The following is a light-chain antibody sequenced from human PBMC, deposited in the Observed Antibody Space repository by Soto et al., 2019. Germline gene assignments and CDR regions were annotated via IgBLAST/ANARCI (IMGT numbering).Light chain of an antibody. CDR3: QSFDISNVV. Sequence: NFMLTQPHSVSGSPGKTVTISCTRSSGSIASNYVQWYQQRPGSAPTPVIYEDSQRPSGVPDRFSGSIDSSSNSASLTISRLKTEDEADYYCQSFDISNVVFGGGTKLTVL. CDR1: SGSIASNY. J-gene: IGLJ2*01. CDR2: EDS. V-gene: IGLV6-57*04.